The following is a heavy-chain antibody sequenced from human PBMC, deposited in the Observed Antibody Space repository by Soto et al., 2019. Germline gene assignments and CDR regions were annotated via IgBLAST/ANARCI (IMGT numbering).Heavy chain of an antibody. CDR3: ARPTRDYYGSGSYQSPLYYYYGMDV. J-gene: IGHJ6*02. CDR1: GFTVSSNY. CDR2: IYSGGST. D-gene: IGHD3-10*01. Sequence: EVQLVESGGGLIQPGGSLRLSCAASGFTVSSNYMSWVRQAPGKGLEWVSVIYSGGSTYYADSVKGRFTISRDNSKNTLYLQMNSLRAEDTAVYYCARPTRDYYGSGSYQSPLYYYYGMDVWGQGTTVTVSS. V-gene: IGHV3-53*01.